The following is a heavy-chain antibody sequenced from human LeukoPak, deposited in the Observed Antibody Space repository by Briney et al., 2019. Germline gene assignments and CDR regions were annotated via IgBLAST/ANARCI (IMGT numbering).Heavy chain of an antibody. D-gene: IGHD2-21*02. CDR1: GFTFSIYA. CDR2: IWYDGSNK. V-gene: IGHV3-33*08. J-gene: IGHJ4*02. Sequence: SGGSLRLSCAASGFTFSIYAMTWVRQAPGKGLEWVAVIWYDGSNKYYADSVKGRFTISRDNSKNTLYLQMNSLRAEDTAVYYCARGVTDWGQGTLVTVSS. CDR3: ARGVTD.